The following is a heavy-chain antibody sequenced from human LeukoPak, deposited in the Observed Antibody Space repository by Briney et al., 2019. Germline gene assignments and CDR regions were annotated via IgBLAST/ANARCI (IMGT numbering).Heavy chain of an antibody. CDR1: GFTFSSYG. CDR3: ARDGRFPPEVLPRYFDY. Sequence: PGGSLRLSCAASGFTFSSYGMSWVRQAPGKGLEWIGNIYYSGSTYYNPSLKSRVTISVETSKNQFSLKLSSVTAADTAVYYCARDGRFPPEVLPRYFDYWGQGTLVTVSS. D-gene: IGHD1-26*01. J-gene: IGHJ4*02. V-gene: IGHV4-39*07. CDR2: IYYSGST.